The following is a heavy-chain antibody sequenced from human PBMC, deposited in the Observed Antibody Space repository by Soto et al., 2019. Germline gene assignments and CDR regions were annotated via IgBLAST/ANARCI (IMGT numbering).Heavy chain of an antibody. CDR2: IYYSGST. CDR1: GGSISSYY. J-gene: IGHJ4*02. CDR3: ARSALRFLEWPPSGFDY. V-gene: IGHV4-59*08. D-gene: IGHD3-3*01. Sequence: SETLSLTCTVSGGSISSYYWSWIRQPPGKGLEWIGNIYYSGSTYYNPSLKSRVTISVDTSKNQLSLKLSSVTAADTAVYYCARSALRFLEWPPSGFDYWGQGTMVTVSS.